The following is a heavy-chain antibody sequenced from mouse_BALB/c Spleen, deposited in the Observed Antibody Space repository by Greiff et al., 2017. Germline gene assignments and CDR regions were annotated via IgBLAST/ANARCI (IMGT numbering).Heavy chain of an antibody. Sequence: VQLKESGAELVKPGASVKLSCTASGFNIKDTYMHWVKQRPEQGLEWIGRIDPANGNTKYDPKFQGKATITADTSSNTAYLQLSSLTSEDTAVYYCARRWGKKGYYAMDYWGQGASVTVSS. J-gene: IGHJ4*01. CDR2: IDPANGNT. CDR1: GFNIKDTY. D-gene: IGHD1-1*02. CDR3: ARRWGKKGYYAMDY. V-gene: IGHV14-3*02.